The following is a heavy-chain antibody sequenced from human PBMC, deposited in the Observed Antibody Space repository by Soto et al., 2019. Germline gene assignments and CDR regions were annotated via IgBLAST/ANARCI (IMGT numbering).Heavy chain of an antibody. Sequence: QLQLQESGPGLVKPSETLSLACTVSGGSISSNSYYWDWIRQPPGKGLEWIGSLFYSGATYHNPSRQERFTTAVDTYKSQLCLHLVSVTAADMAVYSCARHAVEAGVWGKADGGDYSGQGTLVTVSS. V-gene: IGHV4-39*01. CDR1: GGSISSNSYY. CDR2: LFYSGAT. D-gene: IGHD3-16*01. J-gene: IGHJ4*02. CDR3: ARHAVEAGVWGKADGGDY.